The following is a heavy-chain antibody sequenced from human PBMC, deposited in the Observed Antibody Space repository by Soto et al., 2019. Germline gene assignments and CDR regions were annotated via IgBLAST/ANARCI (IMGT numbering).Heavy chain of an antibody. CDR2: ISYDGSNK. CDR3: AKDYTMIVVVTTYYFDY. V-gene: IGHV3-30*18. Sequence: GGSLRLSCAASGFTFSSYGMHWVRQAPGKGLEWVAVISYDGSNKYYADSVKGRFTISRDNSKNTLYLQMNSLRAEDTAVYYCAKDYTMIVVVTTYYFDYWGRGTLVTVSS. CDR1: GFTFSSYG. D-gene: IGHD3-22*01. J-gene: IGHJ4*02.